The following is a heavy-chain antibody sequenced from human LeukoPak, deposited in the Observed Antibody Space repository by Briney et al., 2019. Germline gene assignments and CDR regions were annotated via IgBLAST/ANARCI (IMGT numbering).Heavy chain of an antibody. J-gene: IGHJ4*02. CDR2: MNHSGVT. V-gene: IGHV4-34*01. CDR1: GESFSGHF. D-gene: IGHD3-3*01. Sequence: SETLSLTCAVYGESFSGHFWSWIRQPPGNGLEGIGEMNHSGVTNYNPSLKIRVTISVDTSKNLFALKLSSVTDADTAVYYCAREGRMSGVLIQGFEYWGQGTVVTVSS. CDR3: AREGRMSGVLIQGFEY.